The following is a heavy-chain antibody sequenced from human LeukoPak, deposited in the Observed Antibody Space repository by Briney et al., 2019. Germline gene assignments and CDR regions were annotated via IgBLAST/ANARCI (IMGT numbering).Heavy chain of an antibody. CDR3: AVPAAIDYYYYYYMYV. CDR2: IIPIFGTA. V-gene: IGHV1-69*05. CDR1: GGTFSSYA. Sequence: ASVKVSCKASGGTFSSYAISWVRQAPGQGPEWMRGIIPIFGTANYAQKFQGRVTLTTDESTSTAYLELSSLRSEDTAVYYCAVPAAIDYYYYYYMYVWAKGTTLTVSS. J-gene: IGHJ6*03. D-gene: IGHD2-2*01.